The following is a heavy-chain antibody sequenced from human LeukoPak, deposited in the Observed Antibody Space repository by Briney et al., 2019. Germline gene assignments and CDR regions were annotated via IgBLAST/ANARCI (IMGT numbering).Heavy chain of an antibody. D-gene: IGHD3-22*01. CDR2: INPSGGST. CDR1: GYTFTSYY. J-gene: IGHJ4*02. CDR3: ARDLGMAARIVVVPGIFDY. Sequence: ASVKVSCKASGYTFTSYYMHWVRQAPGQGLEWMGIINPSGGSTSYAQKFQGRVTMTRDTSTSTVYMEQSSLRSEDTAVYYCARDLGMAARIVVVPGIFDYWGQGTLVTVSS. V-gene: IGHV1-46*01.